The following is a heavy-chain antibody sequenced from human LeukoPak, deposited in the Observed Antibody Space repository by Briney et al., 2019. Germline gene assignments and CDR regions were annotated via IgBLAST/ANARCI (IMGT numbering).Heavy chain of an antibody. J-gene: IGHJ4*02. V-gene: IGHV4-34*01. CDR2: INHSGST. Sequence: PSETLSLTCAVYGGSFSGYYWSWIRQPPGKGPEWIGEINHSGSTSYSASLKSRVTISVDTSKNQFSLKLSSVTAADTAVYYCARAWAIWDVYYFDYWGQGTLVTVSS. CDR3: ARAWAIWDVYYFDY. CDR1: GGSFSGYY. D-gene: IGHD1-26*01.